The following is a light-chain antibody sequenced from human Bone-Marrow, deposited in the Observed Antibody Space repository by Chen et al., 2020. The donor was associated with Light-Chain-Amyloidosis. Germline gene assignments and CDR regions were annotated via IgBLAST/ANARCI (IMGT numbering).Light chain of an antibody. CDR3: QQYYSTPYT. CDR2: WAS. J-gene: IGKJ2*01. Sequence: DIVMTQSPDSLAVSLGERATINCKSSESLLYRSNNKNYLGWYQQKPGQSPKLLMYWASTRESGVPDRFSGSGSGTYFTLTISSLQAEDVAVYYCQQYYSTPYTFGQGTKLEIQ. V-gene: IGKV4-1*01. CDR1: ESLLYRSNNKNY.